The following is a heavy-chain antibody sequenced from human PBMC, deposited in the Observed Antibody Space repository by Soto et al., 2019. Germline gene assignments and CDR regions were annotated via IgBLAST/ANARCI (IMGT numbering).Heavy chain of an antibody. CDR2: IFWDDDK. CDR3: AHLLWKELWPRAPVVN. Sequence: SGPTLVNPTQTLTLTCTFSGFSLSTSGVGVGWIRQPPGKALEWLGIIFWDDDKRYRPSLKRRLSITKDTSRNQLVLTMTNMDPVDTATYYCAHLLWKELWPRAPVVNWGQGTPVTGSS. CDR1: GFSLSTSGVG. D-gene: IGHD3-10*01. J-gene: IGHJ4*02. V-gene: IGHV2-5*02.